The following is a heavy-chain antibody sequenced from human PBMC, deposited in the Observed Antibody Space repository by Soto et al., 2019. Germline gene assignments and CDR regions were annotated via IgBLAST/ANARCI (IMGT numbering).Heavy chain of an antibody. Sequence: EVQLVESGGGLVQPGGSLRLSCAASGFTFSNHSMNWVRQAPGKGLEWVSYISSSGSRIYYAASVKGRFTMSRDNGKNSLYLQMNSLRVEDTAMYYCARMSSSIRPGYWGQGTLVTVSS. CDR3: ARMSSSIRPGY. D-gene: IGHD2-2*01. CDR1: GFTFSNHS. V-gene: IGHV3-48*04. J-gene: IGHJ4*02. CDR2: ISSSGSRI.